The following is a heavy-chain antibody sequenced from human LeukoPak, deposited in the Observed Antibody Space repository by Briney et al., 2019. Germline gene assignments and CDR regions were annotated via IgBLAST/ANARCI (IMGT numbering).Heavy chain of an antibody. Sequence: SETLSLTCTVSGGSISGYSWSWIRQPPGKGLEWIGSVFDTGSTNCNPSLKTRVTISLDTSQNQFSLRLSSVTAADTAVYYCASRGRGELHFDYWSQGILLTVSS. CDR2: VFDTGST. V-gene: IGHV4-59*01. D-gene: IGHD3-16*01. J-gene: IGHJ4*02. CDR3: ASRGRGELHFDY. CDR1: GGSISGYS.